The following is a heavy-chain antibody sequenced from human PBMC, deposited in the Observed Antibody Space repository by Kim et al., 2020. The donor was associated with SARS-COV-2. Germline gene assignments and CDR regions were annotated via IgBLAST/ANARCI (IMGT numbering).Heavy chain of an antibody. CDR3: TRGHYGLDV. V-gene: IGHV3-11*05. CDR2: ISTSGTET. Sequence: GGSLRLSCVASGFTFSGHYMSWIRQAPGRGLEWVSYISTSGTETNYADSAKGRFTISRDNAKNSLYLQMNSLRAEDTAMYYCTRGHYGLDVWGQGTTVTV. CDR1: GFTFSGHY. J-gene: IGHJ6*02.